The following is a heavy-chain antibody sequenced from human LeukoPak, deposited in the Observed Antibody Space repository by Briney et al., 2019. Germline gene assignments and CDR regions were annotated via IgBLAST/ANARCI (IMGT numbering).Heavy chain of an antibody. CDR3: AKDDAWLQYGD. J-gene: IGHJ4*02. V-gene: IGHV3-48*03. D-gene: IGHD5-24*01. CDR1: GFTFSSYE. CDR2: ISSSGSTI. Sequence: PGGSLRLSCAASGFTFSSYEMNWVRQAPGKGLEWVSYISSSGSTIYYADSVKGRFTISRDNAKNSLYLQMNSLRAEDTAVYCCAKDDAWLQYGDWGRGTLVTVSS.